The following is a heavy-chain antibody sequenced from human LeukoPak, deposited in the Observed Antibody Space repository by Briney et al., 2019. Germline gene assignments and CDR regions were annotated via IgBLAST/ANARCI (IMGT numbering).Heavy chain of an antibody. Sequence: GASVKVSCKVSGYTFTGYYMHWVRQAPGQGLEWMGRINPNSGGTNYAQKFQGRVTMTRDTSISTAYMELSRLRSDDTAVYYCARSSGGRNEFDYWGQGTLVTVSS. CDR3: ARSSGGRNEFDY. CDR1: GYTFTGYY. V-gene: IGHV1-2*06. D-gene: IGHD2-15*01. CDR2: INPNSGGT. J-gene: IGHJ4*02.